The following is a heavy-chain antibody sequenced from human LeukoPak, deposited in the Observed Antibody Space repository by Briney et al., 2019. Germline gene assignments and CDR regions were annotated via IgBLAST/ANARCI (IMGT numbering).Heavy chain of an antibody. D-gene: IGHD3-3*01. CDR2: IIPIFGTA. J-gene: IGHJ3*02. CDR3: ARVGFWSGYYPQSGDAFDI. Sequence: WASVKVSCKASGGTFSSYAISWVRQAPGQGLEWMGGIIPIFGTANYAQKFQGRVTITTDESTSTAYMELSSLRSEDTAVYYCARVGFWSGYYPQSGDAFDIWGQGTMVTVSS. V-gene: IGHV1-69*05. CDR1: GGTFSSYA.